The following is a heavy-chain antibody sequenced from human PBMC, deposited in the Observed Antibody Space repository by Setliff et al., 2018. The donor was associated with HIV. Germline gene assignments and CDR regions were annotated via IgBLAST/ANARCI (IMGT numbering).Heavy chain of an antibody. D-gene: IGHD3-3*01. CDR3: AREEDYNFWSGYDWFDP. CDR2: IHYSGST. V-gene: IGHV4-59*11. CDR1: GGSISSHY. Sequence: SETLSLTCSVSGGSISSHYWNWIRQPPGKGLVWIGSIHYSGSTNYNPSLKSRVTISVDTSKNQFSLKLSSVTAADPAVYYCAREEDYNFWSGYDWFDPWGQGTLVTVSS. J-gene: IGHJ5*02.